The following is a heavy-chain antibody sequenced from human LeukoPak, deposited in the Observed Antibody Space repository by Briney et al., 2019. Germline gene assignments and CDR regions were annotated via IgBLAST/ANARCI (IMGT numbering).Heavy chain of an antibody. CDR1: RFTFSTYG. CDR3: ARTIDYYGSGSTRGYLDY. CDR2: ISGSGNRA. J-gene: IGHJ4*02. D-gene: IGHD3-10*01. V-gene: IGHV3-23*01. Sequence: GGTLRLSCAASRFTFSTYGMNWVRQTPGKGLEWVSAISGSGNRAYHADSVKGRFTISRDNSKNMLYLQVNSLRAEDTAKYYCARTIDYYGSGSTRGYLDYWGQGTLVTVSS.